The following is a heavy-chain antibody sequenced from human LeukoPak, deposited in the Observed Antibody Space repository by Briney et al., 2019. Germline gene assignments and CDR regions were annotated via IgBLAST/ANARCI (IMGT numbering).Heavy chain of an antibody. CDR3: AKVGAMATWGDYFDY. V-gene: IGHV3-30-3*01. J-gene: IGHJ4*02. D-gene: IGHD5-18*01. CDR1: GFTFSTHT. Sequence: SGGSLRLSCAASGFTFSTHTLHWVRQAPGKGLEWVAIISYDGSNKYYADSVKGRFTISRDNSRSTLYLQMNSLRAEDTALYYCAKVGAMATWGDYFDYWGQGTLVTVSS. CDR2: ISYDGSNK.